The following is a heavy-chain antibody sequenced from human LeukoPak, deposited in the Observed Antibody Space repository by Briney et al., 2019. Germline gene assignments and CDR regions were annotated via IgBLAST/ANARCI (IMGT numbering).Heavy chain of an antibody. CDR1: GFTYSSYS. J-gene: IGHJ4*02. V-gene: IGHV3-48*02. Sequence: GGSLRLSCGTSGFTYSSYSMNWARQAPGKGLEWVLYISSSSSTIYYADSVKGRFTISRDNAKNSLYLQMNSLRDEDTAVYYCARTIAGAGHYFVYWGQGTLVAVSS. CDR2: ISSSSSTI. D-gene: IGHD6-19*01. CDR3: ARTIAGAGHYFVY.